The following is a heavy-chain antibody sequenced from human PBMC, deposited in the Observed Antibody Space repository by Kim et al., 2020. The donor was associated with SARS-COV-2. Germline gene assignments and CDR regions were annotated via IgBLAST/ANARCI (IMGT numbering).Heavy chain of an antibody. V-gene: IGHV4-59*01. Sequence: SETLSLTCTVSGGSISSYYWSWIRQPPGKGLEWIGYIYYSGSTNYNPSLKSRVTISVDTSKNQFSLKLSSVTAADTAVYYCASNQPRGVAAAGTGVFDPWGQGTLVTVSS. J-gene: IGHJ5*02. CDR3: ASNQPRGVAAAGTGVFDP. CDR1: GGSISSYY. CDR2: IYYSGST. D-gene: IGHD6-13*01.